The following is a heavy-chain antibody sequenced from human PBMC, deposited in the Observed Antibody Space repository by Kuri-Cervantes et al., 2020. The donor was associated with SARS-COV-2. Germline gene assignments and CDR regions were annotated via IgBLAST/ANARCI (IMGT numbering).Heavy chain of an antibody. CDR3: AKGRIHHSDAFDI. J-gene: IGHJ3*02. CDR1: GFTFSSYA. CDR2: ISSGSYIT. V-gene: IGHV3-23*01. D-gene: IGHD1-14*01. Sequence: GGSLRLSCAASGFTFSSYAMSWVREAPGKGLEWVAAISSGSYITHYADSVKGRFTISRDDSKNTLYLQMNSLRAEDTAVYYCAKGRIHHSDAFDIWGQGTMVTVSS.